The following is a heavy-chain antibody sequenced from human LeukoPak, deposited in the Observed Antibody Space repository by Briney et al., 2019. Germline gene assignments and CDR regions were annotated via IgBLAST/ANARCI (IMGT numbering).Heavy chain of an antibody. V-gene: IGHV4-39*07. Sequence: SETLSLTCTVSGASISSSSYYWNWIRQPPGKGLEWIGEINHSGSTNYNPSLKSRVTISVDTSKNQFSLRLSSVTAADTAVYYCARWEWLEYFQHWGQGTLVTVSS. J-gene: IGHJ1*01. CDR2: INHSGST. D-gene: IGHD6-19*01. CDR3: ARWEWLEYFQH. CDR1: GASISSSSYY.